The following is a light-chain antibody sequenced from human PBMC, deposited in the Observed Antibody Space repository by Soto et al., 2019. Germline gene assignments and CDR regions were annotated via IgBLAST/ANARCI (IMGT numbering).Light chain of an antibody. CDR1: SSDVGSYNL. J-gene: IGLJ1*01. Sequence: QSALTQPASVSGSPGQSITISCTGTSSDVGSYNLVSWYQQHPGEAPKLMIYEVSKRPSGVSNRFSGSKSGNTASLTISGLQAGDEADYYCSSYAGSSTLVFGTGTKVTVL. CDR2: EVS. CDR3: SSYAGSSTLV. V-gene: IGLV2-23*02.